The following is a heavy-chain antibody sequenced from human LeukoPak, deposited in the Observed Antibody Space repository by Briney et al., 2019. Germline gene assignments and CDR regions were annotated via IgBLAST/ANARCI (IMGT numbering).Heavy chain of an antibody. CDR1: GFTVSSNY. CDR3: LTWPFDS. CDR2: IYSGGST. V-gene: IGHV3-53*01. J-gene: IGHJ4*02. D-gene: IGHD5-24*01. Sequence: PGGSLRLSCAASGFTVSSNYMSWVRQAPGKGLEWVSVIYSGGSTYYADSVKGRLTISRDNSKNTLYLHMNSLRAEDTAVYYCLTWPFDSWGQGTLVTVSS.